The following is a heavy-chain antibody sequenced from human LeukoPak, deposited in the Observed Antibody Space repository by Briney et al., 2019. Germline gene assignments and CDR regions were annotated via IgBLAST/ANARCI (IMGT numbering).Heavy chain of an antibody. V-gene: IGHV4-39*07. Sequence: SETLSLTCTVSGGSISSSSYYWGWIRQPPGKGLERIGSIYYSGSTYYNPSLKSRVTISVDTSKNQSSLKLSSVTAADTAVYYCAREGEYSSSSVDYWGQGTLVTVSS. D-gene: IGHD6-6*01. CDR2: IYYSGST. CDR1: GGSISSSSYY. CDR3: AREGEYSSSSVDY. J-gene: IGHJ4*02.